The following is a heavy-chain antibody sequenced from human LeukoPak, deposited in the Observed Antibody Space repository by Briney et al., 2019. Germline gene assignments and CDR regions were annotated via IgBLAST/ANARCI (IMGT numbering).Heavy chain of an antibody. J-gene: IGHJ3*02. V-gene: IGHV3-66*01. CDR1: GFIVSSNY. CDR3: ARVKSYYYDTSDKDAFDI. D-gene: IGHD3-22*01. Sequence: GGSLRLSCAASGFIVSSNYMSWVRQAPGKGLEWVSVIYSGGSTYYADSVKGRFTISRDNSKNTLYLQMNSLRAEDTAVYYCARVKSYYYDTSDKDAFDIWGQGTMVTVSS. CDR2: IYSGGST.